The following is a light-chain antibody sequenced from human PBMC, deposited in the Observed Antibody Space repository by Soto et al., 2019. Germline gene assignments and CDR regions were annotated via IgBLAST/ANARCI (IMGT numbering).Light chain of an antibody. CDR3: QQRSNWPQVT. J-gene: IGKJ5*01. V-gene: IGKV3-11*01. CDR1: QSVSSY. CDR2: DAS. Sequence: EIVLTQSPATLSLSPGERATLSCRASQSVSSYLAWYQQKRGQAPRLLIYDASNRAPGIPARFSGSGSGTDFTLTISSLEPEDFAVYYCQQRSNWPQVTFGQGTRLEIK.